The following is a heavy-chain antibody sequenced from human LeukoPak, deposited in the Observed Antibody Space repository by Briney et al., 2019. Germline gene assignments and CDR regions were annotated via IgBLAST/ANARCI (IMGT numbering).Heavy chain of an antibody. D-gene: IGHD3-10*01. J-gene: IGHJ4*02. CDR3: ARDPYGSGTQSHFDY. CDR1: GFTFSSYG. V-gene: IGHV3-33*01. Sequence: GRSLRLSCAASGFTFSSYGMHWVRQAPGKGLEWVAVIWYDGSNKYYADSVKGRFIISRDNSKNTLYLQMNSLRAEDTAVYYCARDPYGSGTQSHFDYWGQGTLVTVSS. CDR2: IWYDGSNK.